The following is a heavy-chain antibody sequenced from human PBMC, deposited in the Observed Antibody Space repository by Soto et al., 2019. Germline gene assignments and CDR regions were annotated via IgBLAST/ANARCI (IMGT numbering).Heavy chain of an antibody. D-gene: IGHD3-22*01. J-gene: IGHJ4*02. Sequence: PAETLSLTCTVSGGSVSSGSYYWSWIRQPPGKGLEWIVYIYYSGRTNYNPSLKSRVTISVDTSNNQFFQKLSSVTAADTAVYYCASLQYYYDSSGYYPYFDYWGQGTLVTVSS. CDR3: ASLQYYYDSSGYYPYFDY. CDR2: IYYSGRT. V-gene: IGHV4-61*01. CDR1: GGSVSSGSYY.